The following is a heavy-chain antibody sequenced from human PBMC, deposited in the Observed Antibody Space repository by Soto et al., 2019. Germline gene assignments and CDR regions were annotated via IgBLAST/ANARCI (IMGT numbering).Heavy chain of an antibody. J-gene: IGHJ4*02. CDR3: ARGRLGYDSSRWYYFDY. D-gene: IGHD3-22*01. CDR1: GFTFSSYW. CDR2: INGDGSST. V-gene: IGHV3-74*01. Sequence: TGGSLRLSCAVSGFTFSSYWMHWVRQVPGKGLVWVSSINGDGSSTTYADSVKGRFTVSRDNSKNTLYLQMTSLRAEDTAVYYCARGRLGYDSSRWYYFDYWGQGTPVTVSS.